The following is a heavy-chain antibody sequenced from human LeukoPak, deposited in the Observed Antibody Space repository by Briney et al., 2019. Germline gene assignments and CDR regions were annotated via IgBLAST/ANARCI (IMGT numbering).Heavy chain of an antibody. CDR3: ARGGVLKYDSSGYYYLDY. J-gene: IGHJ4*02. D-gene: IGHD3-22*01. CDR2: INTDGSST. Sequence: GGSLRLSCAASGFTFSSYWMHWVRHAPGKGLVWVSRINTDGSSTSYADSVKGRFTISRDNAKDTLYLQMNSLRAEDTAVYYCARGGVLKYDSSGYYYLDYWGQGTLVTVSS. CDR1: GFTFSSYW. V-gene: IGHV3-74*01.